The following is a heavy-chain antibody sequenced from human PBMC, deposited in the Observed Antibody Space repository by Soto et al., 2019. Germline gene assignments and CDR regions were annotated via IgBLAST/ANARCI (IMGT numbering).Heavy chain of an antibody. V-gene: IGHV1-3*01. D-gene: IGHD3-22*01. Sequence: ASVKVSCKASGYTFTSYAMHWVRQAPGQRLEWMGWINAGNGNTKYSQKFQGRVTITRDTSASTAYMELSSLRSEDTAVYYCAKDYYDSSGYYPPALLFDYWGQGTLITVSS. CDR3: AKDYYDSSGYYPPALLFDY. CDR1: GYTFTSYA. J-gene: IGHJ4*02. CDR2: INAGNGNT.